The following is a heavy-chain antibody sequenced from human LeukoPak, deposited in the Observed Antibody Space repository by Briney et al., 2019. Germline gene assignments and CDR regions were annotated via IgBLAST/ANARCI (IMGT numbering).Heavy chain of an antibody. V-gene: IGHV4-30-4*08. J-gene: IGHJ4*02. CDR3: AREVGSSSGGITNDY. CDR1: GGSISSGDYY. D-gene: IGHD6-6*01. Sequence: SETLSLTCTVSGGSISSGDYYWSWIRQPPGKGLEWIGYIYYSRSTYYNPSLKSRVTISVDTSKNQFSLKLSSVTAADTAVYYCAREVGSSSGGITNDYWGQGTLVTVSS. CDR2: IYYSRST.